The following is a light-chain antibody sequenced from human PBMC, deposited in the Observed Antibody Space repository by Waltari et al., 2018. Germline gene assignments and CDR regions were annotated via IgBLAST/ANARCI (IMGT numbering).Light chain of an antibody. CDR1: QSVGNRF. J-gene: IGKJ1*01. Sequence: EIMLTQSPGALSLSPGEGATLSCRASQSVGNRFLAWYQHKPGQAPRLLIHGASTRATGIPDRFIGSGSGTEFTLTISRLDPEDFALYYCHQYGNSRWTFGQGTKVEIK. V-gene: IGKV3-20*01. CDR3: HQYGNSRWT. CDR2: GAS.